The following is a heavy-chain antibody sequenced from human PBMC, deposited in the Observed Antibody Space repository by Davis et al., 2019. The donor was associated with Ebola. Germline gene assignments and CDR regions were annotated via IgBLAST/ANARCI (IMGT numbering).Heavy chain of an antibody. V-gene: IGHV1-69*13. CDR2: IIPIFGTT. CDR3: ATSPIVGPSINTFDI. J-gene: IGHJ3*02. CDR1: GYTFTSYG. Sequence: SVKVSCKTSGYTFTSYGISWVRQAPGHGLEWVGGIIPIFGTTNYAQKFQGRVTITADESTSTVSMDLSSLKSEDSAMYYCATSPIVGPSINTFDIWGQGTMVTVSS. D-gene: IGHD1-26*01.